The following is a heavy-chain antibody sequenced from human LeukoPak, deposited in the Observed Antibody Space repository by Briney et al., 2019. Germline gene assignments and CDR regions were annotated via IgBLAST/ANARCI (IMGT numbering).Heavy chain of an antibody. CDR2: IYHRGNT. J-gene: IGHJ5*02. CDR1: GYSISSGYY. Sequence: SETLSLTCAVSGYSISSGYYWAWIRQTPERGLEWIGSIYHRGNTYYSTSLKSRVTISVDTSKNQFSLELSSVTAADTAVYYCARDPALTFNWFDPWGQGILVTVSS. D-gene: IGHD2-21*02. V-gene: IGHV4-38-2*02. CDR3: ARDPALTFNWFDP.